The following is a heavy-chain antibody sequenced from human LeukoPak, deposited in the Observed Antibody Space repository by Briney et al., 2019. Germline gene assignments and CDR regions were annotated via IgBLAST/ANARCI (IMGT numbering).Heavy chain of an antibody. Sequence: GGSLRLSCAASGFTFSSYAMHWVRQAPGKGLEWVAVISYDGSNKYYADSVKGRFTISRDNSKNTLYLQMNSLRAEDTAVYYCARTTTVTTRAPFDYWGQGTLVTVSS. V-gene: IGHV3-30-3*01. CDR1: GFTFSSYA. CDR3: ARTTTVTTRAPFDY. J-gene: IGHJ4*02. D-gene: IGHD4-17*01. CDR2: ISYDGSNK.